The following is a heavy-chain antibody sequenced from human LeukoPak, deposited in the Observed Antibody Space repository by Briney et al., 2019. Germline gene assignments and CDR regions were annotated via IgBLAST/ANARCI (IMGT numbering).Heavy chain of an antibody. CDR1: GYTFTSYD. CDR3: VRGRYGSGKFDP. CDR2: MNPNSGNT. V-gene: IGHV1-8*01. Sequence: ASVKVSCKASGYTFTSYDINWVRQATGQGLEWMGWMNPNSGNTGYAQKFQGRVTMTRNTSISTAYMDLSSLRSEDTAVYYCVRGRYGSGKFDPWGQGTLVTVSS. J-gene: IGHJ5*02. D-gene: IGHD3-10*01.